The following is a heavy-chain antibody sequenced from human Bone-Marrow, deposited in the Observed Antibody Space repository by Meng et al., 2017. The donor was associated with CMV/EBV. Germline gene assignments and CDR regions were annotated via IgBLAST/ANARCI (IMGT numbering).Heavy chain of an antibody. Sequence: GGSLRLSCAASGFTFSSYAMSWVRQAPGKGLEWVSVIYSGGSSTYYADSVKGRFTISRDNSKNSLYLQMNSLRAEDTAVYYCARLEVVVVPAAIRNYYYYGMDVWGQGTTVTVSS. J-gene: IGHJ6*02. CDR3: ARLEVVVVPAAIRNYYYYGMDV. CDR2: IYSGGSST. V-gene: IGHV3-23*03. D-gene: IGHD2-2*02. CDR1: GFTFSSYA.